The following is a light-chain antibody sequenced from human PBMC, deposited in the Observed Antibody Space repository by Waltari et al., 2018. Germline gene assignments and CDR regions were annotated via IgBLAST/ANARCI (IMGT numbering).Light chain of an antibody. Sequence: QSVLTQPPSASGTPGQRVTISCSGSSSNIGSDTVNWFQPLPGTAPKLLIYTDKQRPSGVPDRFSGSKSGTSASLAISGLQSEDEADDYCATWDDTLHGCWVFGGGTKLTVL. V-gene: IGLV1-44*01. CDR1: SSNIGSDT. J-gene: IGLJ3*02. CDR2: TDK. CDR3: ATWDDTLHGCWV.